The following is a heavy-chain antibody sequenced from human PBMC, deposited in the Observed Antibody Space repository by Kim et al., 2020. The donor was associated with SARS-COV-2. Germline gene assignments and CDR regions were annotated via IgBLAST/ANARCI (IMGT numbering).Heavy chain of an antibody. CDR3: AKGGLHYDSSGDYYYYSVMDV. CDR1: GFTFSSYG. CDR2: ISYDGSNK. D-gene: IGHD3-22*01. V-gene: IGHV3-30*18. Sequence: GGSLRLSCAASGFTFSSYGMHWVRQAPGKGLEWVAVISYDGSNKYYADSVKGRFTISRDNSKNKNTRYLQMNSLRAEDTAVYYCAKGGLHYDSSGDYYYYSVMDVWGQGTTVTVSS. J-gene: IGHJ6*02.